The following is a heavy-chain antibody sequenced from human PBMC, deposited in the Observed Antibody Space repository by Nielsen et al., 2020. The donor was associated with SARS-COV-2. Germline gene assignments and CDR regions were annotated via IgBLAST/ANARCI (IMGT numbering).Heavy chain of an antibody. Sequence: GESLKISCAASGFTVSRNYMSWVRQAPGKGLAWVSAIHEDGSSYYADSVEGRFTISRDNSKNILDLHMNSLRAEDTAVYYCVRDKDSTTENLRMDVWGQGTTVTVSS. V-gene: IGHV3-53*01. D-gene: IGHD4-17*01. J-gene: IGHJ6*02. CDR3: VRDKDSTTENLRMDV. CDR2: IHEDGSS. CDR1: GFTVSRNY.